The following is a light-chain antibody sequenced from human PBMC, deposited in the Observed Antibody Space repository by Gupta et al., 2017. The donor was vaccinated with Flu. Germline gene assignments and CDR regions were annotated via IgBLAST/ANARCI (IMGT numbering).Light chain of an antibody. CDR1: QSGLYNSNNKNY. CDR2: WAS. J-gene: IGKJ2*01. Sequence: IVMTQSPDSLAVSLGERATINCRSSQSGLYNSNNKNYLGWYQQKPGQPPKLLIYWASSRESGVPDRFSGRGSVTXFTLTIXSRQGEAVAVYFCQQDDNTPSTFGXGTKLEIK. CDR3: QQDDNTPST. V-gene: IGKV4-1*01.